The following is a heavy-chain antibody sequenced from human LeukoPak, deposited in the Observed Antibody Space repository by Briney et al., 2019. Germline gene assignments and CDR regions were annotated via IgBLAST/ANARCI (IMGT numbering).Heavy chain of an antibody. J-gene: IGHJ5*01. Sequence: PSETLSLTCTVSGGSISSHYWTWIRQPPGRRLEWIGYIHFSGSTKYNPSLESRVTISVDTSRTQFSLKLRSVTAADTAVYFCARRPAYYYDSSVYYDSWGQGTLVTVSS. D-gene: IGHD3-22*01. V-gene: IGHV4-59*08. CDR2: IHFSGST. CDR1: GGSISSHY. CDR3: ARRPAYYYDSSVYYDS.